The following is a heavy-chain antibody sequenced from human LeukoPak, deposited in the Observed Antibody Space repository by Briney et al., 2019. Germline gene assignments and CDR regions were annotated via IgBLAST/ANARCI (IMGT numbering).Heavy chain of an antibody. CDR3: GREDWILYYRFDP. J-gene: IGHJ5*02. CDR2: IYRSGST. CDR1: GYSISSGHY. V-gene: IGHV4-38-2*02. Sequence: SETLSLTCTVSGYSISSGHYWGWLRQPPGKGLEWFGNIYRSGSTYYNPSLKGHVTISDDTSQNQFVLKLCSVTAADTAVYYCGREDWILYYRFDPWGQGTLVTVSS. D-gene: IGHD2-8*01.